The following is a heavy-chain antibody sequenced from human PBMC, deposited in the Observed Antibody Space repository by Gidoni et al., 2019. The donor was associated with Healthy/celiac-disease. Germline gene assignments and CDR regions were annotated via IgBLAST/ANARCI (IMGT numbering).Heavy chain of an antibody. J-gene: IGHJ5*02. Sequence: QVQLQESGPGLVKPSETLSLTCTVSGGSLSSYYWSWIRQPAGKGLEWIGRIYTSGSTNYNPSLKSRVTMSVDTSKNQFSLKLSSVTAADTAVYYCARARCSSTSCSYNWFDPWGQGTLVTVSS. CDR2: IYTSGST. D-gene: IGHD2-2*01. V-gene: IGHV4-4*07. CDR3: ARARCSSTSCSYNWFDP. CDR1: GGSLSSYY.